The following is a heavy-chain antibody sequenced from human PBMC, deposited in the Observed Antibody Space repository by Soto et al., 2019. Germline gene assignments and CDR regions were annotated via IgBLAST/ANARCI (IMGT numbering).Heavy chain of an antibody. CDR3: ARGGARITIFGVVILAGPPKPPYKNYVFDP. J-gene: IGHJ5*02. CDR2: INHSGST. CDR1: GGSFSGYY. Sequence: SETLSLTCAVYGGSFSGYYWSWIRQPPGKGLEWIGEINHSGSTNYNPSLKSRVTISVDTSKNQFSLKLSSVTAADTAVYYCARGGARITIFGVVILAGPPKPPYKNYVFDPWGQGTLVTVSS. D-gene: IGHD3-3*01. V-gene: IGHV4-34*01.